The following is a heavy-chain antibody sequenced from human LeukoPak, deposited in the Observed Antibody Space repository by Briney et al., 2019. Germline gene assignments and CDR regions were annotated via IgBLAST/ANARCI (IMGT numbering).Heavy chain of an antibody. CDR2: IIPIFGTA. J-gene: IGHJ5*02. D-gene: IGHD5-18*01. Sequence: SVKVSCKASGGTFSSYAISWVRQAPVQGLEWMGGIIPIFGTANYAQKFQGRVTITADESTSTAYMELSSLRSEDTAVYYCARGGGIQLWFQRDNWFDPWGQGTLVTVSS. CDR3: ARGGGIQLWFQRDNWFDP. V-gene: IGHV1-69*13. CDR1: GGTFSSYA.